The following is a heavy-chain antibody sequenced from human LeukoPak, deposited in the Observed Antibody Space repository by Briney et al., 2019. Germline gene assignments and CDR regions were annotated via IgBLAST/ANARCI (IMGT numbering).Heavy chain of an antibody. CDR2: VSGSGGST. V-gene: IGHV3-23*01. Sequence: PGGSLRLSCAACAFTFRTYAMIGVRQAPGKGLEWVSTVSGSGGSTYYADSVKGRFTISRDNSNNTLYLQMNSLRVEHTAVYYCSKGAASRGYTYVANWGQGTLVSVSS. CDR1: AFTFRTYA. CDR3: SKGAASRGYTYVAN. J-gene: IGHJ4*02. D-gene: IGHD5-18*01.